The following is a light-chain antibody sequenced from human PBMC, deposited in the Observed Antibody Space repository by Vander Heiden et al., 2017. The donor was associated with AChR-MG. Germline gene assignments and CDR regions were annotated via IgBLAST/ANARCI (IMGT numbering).Light chain of an antibody. CDR1: SSDAGGYNY. CDR2: DVS. CDR3: CSYTSSSTFDWV. Sequence: QPALTQPAPVSGPPGQSTTIPCTGTSSDAGGYNYVSCYQQHPGKAPNLMIYDVSKRPSGGSNRFSGSKSGNTASLTISELQAEDEADYYCCSYTSSSTFDWVFGGGTKLTVL. V-gene: IGLV2-14*01. J-gene: IGLJ3*02.